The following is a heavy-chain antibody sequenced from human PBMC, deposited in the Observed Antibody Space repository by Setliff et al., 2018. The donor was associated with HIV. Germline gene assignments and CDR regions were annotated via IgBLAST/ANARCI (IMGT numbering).Heavy chain of an antibody. CDR2: IYASGKT. J-gene: IGHJ5*02. CDR1: GDSLNTYY. Sequence: PSETLSLTCNVSGDSLNTYYWSWIRQSGGKGLEWIGRIYASGKTTFNPSLKSRVRMSVDPSKNHFTLRLSSVTVADTAVYYCARRGRFMGWFDPWGQGSLVTVSS. V-gene: IGHV4-4*07. CDR3: ARRGRFMGWFDP. D-gene: IGHD3-3*01.